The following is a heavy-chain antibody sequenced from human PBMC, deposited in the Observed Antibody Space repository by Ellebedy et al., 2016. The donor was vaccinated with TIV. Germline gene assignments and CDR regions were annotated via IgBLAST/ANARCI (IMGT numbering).Heavy chain of an antibody. V-gene: IGHV1-2*02. Sequence: AASVKVSCKASGYSFTDHYIHWVRQAPGQGLEWLGWMNPNTGATKFGQKFQGRITMTRDTYIDTAYMDMKGLRSDDTAIYYCTRDRYYDTTGSNVFDIWGQGTRVTVSS. CDR2: MNPNTGAT. J-gene: IGHJ3*02. CDR1: GYSFTDHY. D-gene: IGHD3-22*01. CDR3: TRDRYYDTTGSNVFDI.